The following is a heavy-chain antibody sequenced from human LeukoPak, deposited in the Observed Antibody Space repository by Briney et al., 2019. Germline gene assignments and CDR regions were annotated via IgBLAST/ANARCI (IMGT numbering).Heavy chain of an antibody. CDR3: ARAATARDAFDI. D-gene: IGHD5-18*01. J-gene: IGHJ3*02. V-gene: IGHV3-53*01. CDR1: GFTVSTNY. CDR2: IYSGGST. Sequence: GGSLRLSCAGSGFTVSTNYMSWVRQAPGKGLEWVSVIYSGGSTYYADPVKGRFTISRDNSKNTLYLQMNSLRADDTALYYCARAATARDAFDIWGQGTMVTVSS.